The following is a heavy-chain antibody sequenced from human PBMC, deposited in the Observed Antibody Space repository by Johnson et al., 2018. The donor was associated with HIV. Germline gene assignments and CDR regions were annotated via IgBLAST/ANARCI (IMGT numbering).Heavy chain of an antibody. CDR1: GFTFSSYW. J-gene: IGHJ3*01. CDR2: INSDGSST. D-gene: IGHD2-2*01. V-gene: IGHV3-74*01. Sequence: VQLVESGGGLVQPGGSLRLSCAASGFTFSSYWMHWVRQAPGKGLVWVSRINSDGSSTSYADSVKGRFTISRDNAKNTLYLQMNSLRAEDTAAYYCASAIPGRSSLDGFDFWGQGTMVTVSS. CDR3: ASAIPGRSSLDGFDF.